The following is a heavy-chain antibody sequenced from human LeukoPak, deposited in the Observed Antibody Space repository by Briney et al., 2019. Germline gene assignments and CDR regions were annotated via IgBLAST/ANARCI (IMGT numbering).Heavy chain of an antibody. J-gene: IGHJ4*02. Sequence: GGSLRLSCAASGFTFRNYGMSWGRQAPGKGLEWVSLISGSGISTYYADSVKGRFTISRDNSKNTLYLQMNSLRAEDTAVYYCAKGLTNSGSGSYYYDYWGQGALVTVSS. D-gene: IGHD3-10*01. CDR2: ISGSGIST. CDR3: AKGLTNSGSGSYYYDY. V-gene: IGHV3-23*01. CDR1: GFTFRNYG.